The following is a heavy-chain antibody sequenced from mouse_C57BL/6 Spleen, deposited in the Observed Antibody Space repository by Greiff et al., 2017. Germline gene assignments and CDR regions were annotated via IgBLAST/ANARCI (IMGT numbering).Heavy chain of an antibody. CDR1: GFNIKDDY. CDR3: TSLYYDGGY. CDR2: IDPGNGDT. J-gene: IGHJ4*01. V-gene: IGHV14-4*01. Sequence: EVQLQQSGAELVRPGASVKLSCTASGFNIKDDYMHWVKQRPEQGLEWIGWIDPGNGDTEYASKFQGKATITADTSSNTAYLLLSSLTSEDTAVYYCTSLYYDGGYWGQGTSVTVSS.